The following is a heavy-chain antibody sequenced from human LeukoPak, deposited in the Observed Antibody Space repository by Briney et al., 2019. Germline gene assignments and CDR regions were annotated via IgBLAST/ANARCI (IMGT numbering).Heavy chain of an antibody. D-gene: IGHD6-19*01. CDR1: GFTFSNFA. V-gene: IGHV3-23*01. CDR2: FYGGGGST. J-gene: IGHJ4*02. CDR3: AKARGVYSSGYYFDY. Sequence: GGSLRLSCAASGFTFSNFAMNWVRQAPGKGLEWVSLFYGGGGSTYYADSVKGRSTISRDNSKNTLYLQMNSLRAEDTAVYYCAKARGVYSSGYYFDYWGQGTLVTVSS.